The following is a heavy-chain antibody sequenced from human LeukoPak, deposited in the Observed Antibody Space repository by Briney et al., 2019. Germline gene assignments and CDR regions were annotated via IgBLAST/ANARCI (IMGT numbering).Heavy chain of an antibody. Sequence: ASVKVSCKASGYTFTGYYMHWVRQAPGQGLEWMGWINPNSGGTNYAQKFQGRVTMTRDTSISTAYMELSRLRSDDTAVYYCARSIGYNSGWYGDFFDYWGQGTLVTVSS. J-gene: IGHJ4*02. CDR3: ARSIGYNSGWYGDFFDY. CDR2: INPNSGGT. CDR1: GYTFTGYY. D-gene: IGHD6-19*01. V-gene: IGHV1-2*02.